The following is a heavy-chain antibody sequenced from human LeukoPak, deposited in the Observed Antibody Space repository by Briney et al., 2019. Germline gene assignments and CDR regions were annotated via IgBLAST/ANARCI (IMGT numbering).Heavy chain of an antibody. CDR1: GYTFTSYG. D-gene: IGHD1-1*01. Sequence: ASVTVSFKASGYTFTSYGISWLRQAPGQGLEWMGWISAYNGNTNYAQKLQGRVTMTTDTSTSTAYMELRSLRSDDTAVYYCARGTGTVFDYYGMDVWGQGTTVTVSS. V-gene: IGHV1-18*01. J-gene: IGHJ6*02. CDR3: ARGTGTVFDYYGMDV. CDR2: ISAYNGNT.